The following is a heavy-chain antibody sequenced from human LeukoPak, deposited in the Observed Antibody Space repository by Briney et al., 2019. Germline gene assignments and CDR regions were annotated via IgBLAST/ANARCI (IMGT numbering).Heavy chain of an antibody. CDR3: ARDVVVTAMPDY. CDR1: GYTFTGYY. J-gene: IGHJ4*02. D-gene: IGHD2-21*02. Sequence: ASVKVSCKASGYTFTGYYMHWVRQAPGQGLEWMGRIIPILGIANYAQKFQGRVTITADKSTSTAYMELSSLRSEDTAVYYCARDVVVTAMPDYWGQGTLVTVSS. V-gene: IGHV1-69*04. CDR2: IIPILGIA.